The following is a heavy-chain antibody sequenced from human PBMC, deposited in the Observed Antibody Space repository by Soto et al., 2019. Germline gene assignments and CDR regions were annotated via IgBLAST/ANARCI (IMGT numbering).Heavy chain of an antibody. CDR3: ARLTPGYSSYKYYYYGMDV. J-gene: IGHJ6*02. D-gene: IGHD4-4*01. Sequence: PVQPLKISCNGAGYNFTSYWIGWMRQKTGKGLEWMGIIYPGDSDTRYSPSFQGQVTISADKSISTAYLQWSSLKASDTAMYYCARLTPGYSSYKYYYYGMDVWGQGTTVTVSS. CDR1: GYNFTSYW. CDR2: IYPGDSDT. V-gene: IGHV5-51*01.